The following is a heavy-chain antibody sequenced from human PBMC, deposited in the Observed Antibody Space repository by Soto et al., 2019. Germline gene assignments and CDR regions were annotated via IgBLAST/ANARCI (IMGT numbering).Heavy chain of an antibody. J-gene: IGHJ3*01. CDR1: GFTVRDNF. CDR2: LYRGGVA. D-gene: IGHD2-2*01. CDR3: ARARVEVPAHPRLDAFDL. Sequence: EVQLVESGGGLIQPGGSLRLACVASGFTVRDNFMIWVRQAPGRGLEWVSALYRGGVAYYADAVKGRFIVSRDHPENTLYIQMTSLRADDSAIYYCARARVEVPAHPRLDAFDLWGQGTVVTVS. V-gene: IGHV3-53*01.